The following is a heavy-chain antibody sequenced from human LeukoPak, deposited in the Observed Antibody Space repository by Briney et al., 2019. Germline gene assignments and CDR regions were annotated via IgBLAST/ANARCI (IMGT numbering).Heavy chain of an antibody. CDR3: ARIGRYSSGRYYFDY. D-gene: IGHD6-19*01. V-gene: IGHV3-30-3*01. CDR1: GFTFSRYA. CDR2: ISYDGTNK. Sequence: GGSLRLSCVASGFTFSRYAMHWVRRAPGKGLDWVTFISYDGTNKYYADSVKGRFTISRDNSKNTLYLQMNSLRAEDTAVYYCARIGRYSSGRYYFDYWGQGTLVTVSS. J-gene: IGHJ4*02.